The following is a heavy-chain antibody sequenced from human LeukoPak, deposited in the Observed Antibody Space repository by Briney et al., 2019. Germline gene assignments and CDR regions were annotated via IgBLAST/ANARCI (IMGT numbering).Heavy chain of an antibody. D-gene: IGHD5-24*01. V-gene: IGHV4-59*01. CDR1: GGFISTYY. CDR2: ISYSGST. J-gene: IGHJ4*02. Sequence: PSETLSLTCTVSGGFISTYYWSWIRQPPGKGLEWIGFISYSGSTNYNPSLKSRVTISVDTSKNQFSLKLSSVTAADTAVYYCARGREMATIGYFDYWGQGALVTVSS. CDR3: ARGREMATIGYFDY.